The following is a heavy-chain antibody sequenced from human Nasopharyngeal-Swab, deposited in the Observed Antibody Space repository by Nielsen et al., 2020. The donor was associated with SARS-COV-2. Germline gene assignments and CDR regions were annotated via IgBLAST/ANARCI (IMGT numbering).Heavy chain of an antibody. D-gene: IGHD3-22*01. CDR2: IVVGSGNT. Sequence: WVRQAPGQRLEWIGWIVVGSGNTNYAQKFQERVTITRDMSTSTAYMELSSLRSEDTAVYYCAASLPDDSSGYYSWGQGTLVTVSS. V-gene: IGHV1-58*01. CDR3: AASLPDDSSGYYS. J-gene: IGHJ4*02.